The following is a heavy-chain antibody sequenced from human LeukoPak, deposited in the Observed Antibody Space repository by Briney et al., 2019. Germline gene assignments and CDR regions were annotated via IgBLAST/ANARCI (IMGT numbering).Heavy chain of an antibody. CDR2: IYTSGST. J-gene: IGHJ5*02. CDR1: GGSISSGSYY. V-gene: IGHV4-61*02. D-gene: IGHD3-3*01. Sequence: SETLSLTCTVSGGSISSGSYYWSWIRQPAGKGLEWIGRIYTSGSTNYNPSLKSRVTISVDTSKNQFSLKLSSVTAADTAVYYCARAYYDFWSGRSKNWFDPWGQGALVTVSS. CDR3: ARAYYDFWSGRSKNWFDP.